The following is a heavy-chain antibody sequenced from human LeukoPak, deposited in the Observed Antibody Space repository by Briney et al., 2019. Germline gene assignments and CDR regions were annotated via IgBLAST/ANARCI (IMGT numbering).Heavy chain of an antibody. J-gene: IGHJ4*02. D-gene: IGHD1-26*01. CDR3: ARGSGSFDY. Sequence: SETLSLTCTVSGGFISSHYWSWIRQPPGKGLEWIGYIYYSGSTNYNPSLKSRVTISVDTSKNQFSLKLSSVAAADTAVYYCARGSGSFDYWGQGTLVTVSS. V-gene: IGHV4-59*11. CDR1: GGFISSHY. CDR2: IYYSGST.